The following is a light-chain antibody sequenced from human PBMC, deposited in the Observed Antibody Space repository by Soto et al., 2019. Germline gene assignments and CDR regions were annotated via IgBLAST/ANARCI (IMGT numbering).Light chain of an antibody. CDR3: KSYNSAPRT. Sequence: DIPMTQSPSSLSASVGDRVTITCRASQGISNYLAWYQQKPGKVPKLLIYAASTLQSGVPSRFSGSGSGTDYTPTISSLQTEDVASYYCKSYNSAPRTLGQGTKVDIK. CDR2: AAS. CDR1: QGISNY. V-gene: IGKV1-27*01. J-gene: IGKJ1*01.